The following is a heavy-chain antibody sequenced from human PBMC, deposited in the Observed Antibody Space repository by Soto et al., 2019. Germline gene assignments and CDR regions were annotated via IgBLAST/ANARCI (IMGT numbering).Heavy chain of an antibody. J-gene: IGHJ2*01. V-gene: IGHV4-31*03. CDR3: ARGSAVAGRNRYFDL. Sequence: QVQLQESGPGLVKPSQTLSLTCTVSGGSLSSGDYYWSWIRQHPGKGLEWIGYIYYSGSTHYNPSLKSRVTTSIDTSKNQFSLKVNSVTAADTAVYYCARGSAVAGRNRYFDLWGRGTLVTVSS. CDR1: GGSLSSGDYY. D-gene: IGHD6-19*01. CDR2: IYYSGST.